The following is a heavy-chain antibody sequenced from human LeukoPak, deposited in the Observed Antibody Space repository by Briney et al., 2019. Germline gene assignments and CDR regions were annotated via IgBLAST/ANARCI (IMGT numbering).Heavy chain of an antibody. J-gene: IGHJ4*02. CDR3: ARGGDYYDSSGYSRLGY. Sequence: GASVTVSCKASGYTFTGYYMHWVRQAPGQGVEGMGWISAYNGNTNYAQKLQGRVTMTTDTSTSTAYMELRSLRSDDTAVYYCARGGDYYDSSGYSRLGYWGQGTLVTVSS. CDR1: GYTFTGYY. CDR2: ISAYNGNT. D-gene: IGHD3-22*01. V-gene: IGHV1-18*04.